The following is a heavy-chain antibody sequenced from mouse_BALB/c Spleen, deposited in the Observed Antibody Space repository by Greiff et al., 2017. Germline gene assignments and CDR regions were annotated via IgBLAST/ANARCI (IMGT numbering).Heavy chain of an antibody. V-gene: IGHV5-9*03. CDR1: GFTFSSYT. J-gene: IGHJ4*01. CDR2: ISSGGGNT. Sequence: DVMLVESGGGLVKPGGSLKLSCAASGFTFSSYTMSWVRQTPEKRLEWVATISSGGGNTYYPDSVKGRFTISRDNAKNNLYLQMSSLRSEDTALYYCARSSHYYGFYAMDYWGQGTSVTVSS. CDR3: ARSSHYYGFYAMDY. D-gene: IGHD1-2*01.